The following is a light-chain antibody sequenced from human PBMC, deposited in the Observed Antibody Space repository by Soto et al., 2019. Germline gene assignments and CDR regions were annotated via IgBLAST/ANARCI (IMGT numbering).Light chain of an antibody. Sequence: QSALTQPASVSGSPGQSITISCTGTSSDVGGYNYVSWYQQHPGKAPKLMIYDVSNRPSGVSNRFSGSKSGNTASLTISGLQAEVEADYYCSSYTSSSTLLFGTGTKLTVL. V-gene: IGLV2-14*01. CDR1: SSDVGGYNY. CDR2: DVS. J-gene: IGLJ1*01. CDR3: SSYTSSSTLL.